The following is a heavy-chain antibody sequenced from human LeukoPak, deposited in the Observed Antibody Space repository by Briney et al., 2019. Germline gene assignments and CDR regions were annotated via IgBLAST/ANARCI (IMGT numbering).Heavy chain of an antibody. D-gene: IGHD3-10*01. CDR1: GYTFTGYY. CDR2: INPNSGGT. J-gene: IGHJ4*02. V-gene: IGHV1-2*02. CDR3: ARDLRYGSGSYYVY. Sequence: GSVKVSCKASGYTFTGYYMHWVRQAPGQGLEWMGWINPNSGGTNYAQKFQGRVTMTRDTSISTAYMELSRLRSDDTAAYYCARDLRYGSGSYYVYWGQGTLVTVSS.